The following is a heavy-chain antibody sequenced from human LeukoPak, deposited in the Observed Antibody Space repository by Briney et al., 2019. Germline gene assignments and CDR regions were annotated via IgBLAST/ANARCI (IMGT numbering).Heavy chain of an antibody. CDR2: ISAYNGNT. J-gene: IGHJ4*02. CDR1: GYTSTSYG. Sequence: ASVKVSCKASGYTSTSYGISWVRQAPGQGLEWMGWISAYNGNTNYAQKLQGRVTMTTDTSTSTAYMELRSLRSDDTAVYYCARDIPPGYCSGGSCYFDYWGQGTLVTVSS. D-gene: IGHD2-15*01. CDR3: ARDIPPGYCSGGSCYFDY. V-gene: IGHV1-18*04.